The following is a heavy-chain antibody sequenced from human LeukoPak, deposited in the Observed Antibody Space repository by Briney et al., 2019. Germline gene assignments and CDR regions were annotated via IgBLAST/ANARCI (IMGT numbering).Heavy chain of an antibody. V-gene: IGHV4-30-2*01. Sequence: SETLSLTCTVSGDSISSGDYYWSWIRQPPGKGLEWIGYVYHSGTTYYNPSLRSRVTISVDRSENKFSLKLSSVTAADTAVYYCARVREAETNPCPAYWXXXXXXXXSSGSASAPTFQ. D-gene: IGHD3-10*01. CDR2: VYHSGTT. J-gene: IGHJ1*01. CDR3: ARVREAETNPCPAYWXXXXXXXXSSGSASAPTFQ. CDR1: GDSISSGDYY.